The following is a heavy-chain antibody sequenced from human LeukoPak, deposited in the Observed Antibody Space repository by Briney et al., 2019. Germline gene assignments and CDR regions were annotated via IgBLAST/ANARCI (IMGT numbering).Heavy chain of an antibody. J-gene: IGHJ4*02. CDR3: ARDYYGGHNLYNFDF. CDR1: GYTFTGYY. D-gene: IGHD3-10*01. CDR2: INPSGGRT. Sequence: ASVKVSCKASGYTFTGYYMHWVRQAPGQGLEWMGMINPSGGRTTYAKKFQGRVTMTRDTSTNTVYTELSSLRSDDTAAYYCARDYYGGHNLYNFDFWGQGTRVIVSS. V-gene: IGHV1-46*01.